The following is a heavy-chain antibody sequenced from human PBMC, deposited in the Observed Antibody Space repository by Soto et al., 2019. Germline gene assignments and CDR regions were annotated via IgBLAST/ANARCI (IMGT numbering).Heavy chain of an antibody. CDR3: ERGSPAGGPYYYYGMDV. Sequence: QVQLVQSGAEVKKPGSSVKVSCKASGGTFSSYAISWVRQAPGQGLEWMGGIIPIFGTANYAHKFQGRVTITADESTSTAYMELSSLRSEDTAVYYGERGSPAGGPYYYYGMDVWGQGTTVTVSS. CDR1: GGTFSSYA. D-gene: IGHD2-15*01. V-gene: IGHV1-69*01. J-gene: IGHJ6*02. CDR2: IIPIFGTA.